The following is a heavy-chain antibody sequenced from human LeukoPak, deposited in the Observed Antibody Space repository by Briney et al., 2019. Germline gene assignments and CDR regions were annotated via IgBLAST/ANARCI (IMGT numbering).Heavy chain of an antibody. CDR3: ARLPGGDDFWSGSFDY. V-gene: IGHV1-69*05. D-gene: IGHD3-3*01. J-gene: IGHJ4*02. CDR2: IIPIFGTA. Sequence: SVKVSCKASGGTFSSYAISWVRQAPGQGLEWMGGIIPIFGTANYAQKFQGRVTITTDESTSTAYMELSSLRSEDTAVYYCARLPGGDDFWSGSFDYWGQGTLVTVSS. CDR1: GGTFSSYA.